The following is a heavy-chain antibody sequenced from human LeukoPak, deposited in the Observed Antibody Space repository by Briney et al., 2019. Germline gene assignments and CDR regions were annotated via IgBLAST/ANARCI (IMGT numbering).Heavy chain of an antibody. Sequence: PGGSLRLSCAASGFTFSSYSMNWVRQAPGKGLEWVSYIRSSGSPIYYADSVKGRFTISRDNSKNSLYLQMNSLRTEDTALYYCAKDIAAAGTGWFDPWGQGTLVTVSS. J-gene: IGHJ5*02. CDR1: GFTFSSYS. D-gene: IGHD6-13*01. V-gene: IGHV3-48*04. CDR3: AKDIAAAGTGWFDP. CDR2: IRSSGSPI.